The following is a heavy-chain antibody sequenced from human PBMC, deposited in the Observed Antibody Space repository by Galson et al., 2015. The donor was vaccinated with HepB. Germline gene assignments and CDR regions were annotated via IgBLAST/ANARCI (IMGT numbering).Heavy chain of an antibody. J-gene: IGHJ6*02. CDR1: GFTFTSSA. CDR3: AADHLRGHYYGMDV. V-gene: IGHV1-58*01. Sequence: SVKVSCKASGFTFTSSAVQWVRQARGQRLEWIGWIVVGSGNTNYAQKFQERVTITRDMSTSTAYMELSSLRSEDTAVYYCAADHLRGHYYGMDVWGQGTTVTVSS. D-gene: IGHD3-10*01. CDR2: IVVGSGNT.